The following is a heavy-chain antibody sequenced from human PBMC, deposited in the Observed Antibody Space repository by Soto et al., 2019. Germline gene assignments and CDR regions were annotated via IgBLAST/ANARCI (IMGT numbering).Heavy chain of an antibody. CDR3: ARDGTLYDSSAYYYLY. CDR2: VTPMFGTP. J-gene: IGHJ4*02. Sequence: SEQVPCKASRGTFSRYTITWVRQAPGQGLEWMGGVTPMFGTPNYAQKFQGRVTITADESTSTAYMELSSLRSEDTAMYYYARDGTLYDSSAYYYLYWGQGTLVTVSS. D-gene: IGHD3-22*01. CDR1: RGTFSRYT. V-gene: IGHV1-69*13.